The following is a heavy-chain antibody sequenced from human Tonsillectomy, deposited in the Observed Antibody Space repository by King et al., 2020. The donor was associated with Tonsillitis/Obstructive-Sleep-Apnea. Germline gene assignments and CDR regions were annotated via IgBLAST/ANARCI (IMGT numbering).Heavy chain of an antibody. D-gene: IGHD3-10*01. J-gene: IGHJ5*02. CDR1: GFTFSSYS. CDR3: ARGDTMVNNWFEP. V-gene: IGHV3-21*01. CDR2: ISSSSSYI. Sequence: VQLVESGGGVVKPGGSLRLSCAASGFTFSSYSMNWVRQAPGKGLEWVASISSSSSYIYQADSVKGRFTISRDNAKNSLYLQMNSLRAEDTAVYYCARGDTMVNNWFEPWGQGALGTVSS.